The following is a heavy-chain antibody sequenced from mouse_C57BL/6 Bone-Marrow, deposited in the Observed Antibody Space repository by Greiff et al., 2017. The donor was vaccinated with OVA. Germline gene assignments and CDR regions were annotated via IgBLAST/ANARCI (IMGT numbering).Heavy chain of an antibody. J-gene: IGHJ1*03. CDR2: FDPEIGDT. D-gene: IGHD2-12*01. V-gene: IGHV14-4*01. CDR1: AFNFKTAF. Sequence: VRLHRPGAELLRPGASVRLSCPPSAFNFKTAFMPWVKRSPERGLEWIGWFDPEIGDTEYPSKFQGKATITADTSSNTAYLQLSSLTSEDTAVYYCTSLRRRRYFDVWGTGTTVTVSS. CDR3: TSLRRRRYFDV.